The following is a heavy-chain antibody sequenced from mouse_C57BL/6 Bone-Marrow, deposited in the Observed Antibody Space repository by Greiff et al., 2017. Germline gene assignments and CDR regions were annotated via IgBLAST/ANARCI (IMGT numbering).Heavy chain of an antibody. V-gene: IGHV10-3*01. J-gene: IGHJ3*01. CDR2: IRSKCSNYAT. D-gene: IGHD1-2*01. CDR3: VMGVFLYYVEFGY. Sequence: EAGGGLVQPKGSLKLSCAASGFTFNTYAMHRDRQAPGKGLEWVARIRSKCSNYATYYADSVKDRFTISRDDSQSMLYLQMNNLSTVDTAMYYGVMGVFLYYVEFGYWGQGTLVTVSS. CDR1: GFTFNTYA.